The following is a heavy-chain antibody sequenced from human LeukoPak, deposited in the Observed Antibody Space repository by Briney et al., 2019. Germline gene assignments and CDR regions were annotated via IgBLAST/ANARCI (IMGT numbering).Heavy chain of an antibody. D-gene: IGHD1-26*01. J-gene: IGHJ4*02. Sequence: PGGYLRLSCAAAGFTFSSYGMHWDRQAPGKGLEWGACIRYDGSNQYYADSVKGRLTLSRDNSKNPLYLQMNSLRAEDTAVYYCAKDRSGSYYRFDYWGQGTLVTVSS. CDR3: AKDRSGSYYRFDY. V-gene: IGHV3-30*02. CDR1: GFTFSSYG. CDR2: IRYDGSNQ.